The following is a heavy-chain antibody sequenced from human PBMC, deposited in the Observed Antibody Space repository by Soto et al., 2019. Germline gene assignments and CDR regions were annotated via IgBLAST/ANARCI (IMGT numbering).Heavy chain of an antibody. Sequence: QVQLVQSGAEVKKPGASVKVSCKASGYTFTSYGISWVRQAPGQGLGWMGWVSGYNGNTDDAQKLQGRVTMTTDTFTSTAYMELRRRRSDDSAVYYCARYRITLRGDIQYRFDYWGQGTLVTVSS. V-gene: IGHV1-18*01. CDR1: GYTFTSYG. J-gene: IGHJ4*02. CDR3: ARYRITLRGDIQYRFDY. CDR2: VSGYNGNT. D-gene: IGHD3-16*01.